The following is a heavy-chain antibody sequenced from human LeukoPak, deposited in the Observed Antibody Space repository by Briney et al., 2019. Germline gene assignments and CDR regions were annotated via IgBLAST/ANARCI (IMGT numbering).Heavy chain of an antibody. CDR3: ARHSPIAVAGTYHWYFDL. V-gene: IGHV4-59*08. CDR2: IYYSGST. D-gene: IGHD6-19*01. CDR1: GGSISSYY. J-gene: IGHJ2*01. Sequence: PSESLSLTCTVSGGSISSYYWSWIRQPPGKGREWIGYIYYSGSTNYNPSLKSRVTISVDTSTNQFSLKLSSVTAADTAVYYCARHSPIAVAGTYHWYFDLWGRGTLVTVSS.